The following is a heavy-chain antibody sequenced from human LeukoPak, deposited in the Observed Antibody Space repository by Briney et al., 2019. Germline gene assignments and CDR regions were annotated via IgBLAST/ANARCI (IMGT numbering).Heavy chain of an antibody. D-gene: IGHD4-23*01. CDR2: ISGSGGST. CDR1: GFTFSSYG. CDR3: AKNWMTAVVTPVLDY. V-gene: IGHV3-23*01. Sequence: GGTLRLSCAASGFTFSSYGMSWVRQAPGKGLEWVSAISGSGGSTYYADSVKGRFTISRDKPKNTLYLQMNSLRAEDTAVYYCAKNWMTAVVTPVLDYWGQGTLVTVSS. J-gene: IGHJ4*02.